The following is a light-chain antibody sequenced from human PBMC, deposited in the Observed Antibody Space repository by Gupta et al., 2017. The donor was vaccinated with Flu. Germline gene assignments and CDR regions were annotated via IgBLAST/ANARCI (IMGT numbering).Light chain of an antibody. J-gene: IGKJ5*01. CDR2: YAS. CDR3: KQPQRYPFT. CDR1: RYIYNY. V-gene: IGKV1-9*01. Sequence: YRITSPCLSNRYIYNYLAWYQQKPGQCPKLLIYYASTLQSGVPSRFSGSGSGTHFTLTISSVQAEDVGVYYCKQPQRYPFTFGRGTPVEIK.